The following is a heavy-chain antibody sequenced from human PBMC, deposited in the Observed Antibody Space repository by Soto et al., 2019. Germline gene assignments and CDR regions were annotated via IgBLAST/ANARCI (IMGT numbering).Heavy chain of an antibody. J-gene: IGHJ4*02. CDR1: GGSISSYY. CDR3: ARGGWKLFDY. V-gene: IGHV4-59*01. D-gene: IGHD6-19*01. CDR2: IYYSGST. Sequence: SETLSLTCTVSGGSISSYYGSWIRQPPGKGLEWIGYIYYSGSTNYNPSLKSRVTISVDTSKNQFSLKLSSVTAADTAVYYCARGGWKLFDYWGQGTLVTVSS.